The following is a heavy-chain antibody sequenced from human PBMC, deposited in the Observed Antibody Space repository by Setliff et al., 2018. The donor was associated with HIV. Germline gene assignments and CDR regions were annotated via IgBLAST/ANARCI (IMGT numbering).Heavy chain of an antibody. CDR2: IYTSGST. CDR1: GGSISSYY. V-gene: IGHV4-4*07. Sequence: SETLSLTCTVSGGSISSYYWSWIRQPAGKGLEWIGRIYTSGSTNYNPSLKSRVTISVDTSKNQFSLKLSSVTAADTAVYYCARVRTNWDYDFWSGHISSDYFDYWGQGTLVTVSS. CDR3: ARVRTNWDYDFWSGHISSDYFDY. J-gene: IGHJ4*02. D-gene: IGHD3-3*01.